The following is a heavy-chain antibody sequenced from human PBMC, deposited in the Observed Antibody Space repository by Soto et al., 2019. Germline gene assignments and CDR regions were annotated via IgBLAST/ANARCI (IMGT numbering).Heavy chain of an antibody. D-gene: IGHD3-10*01. CDR1: GGSISSFTYY. CDR2: VYYNENT. CDR3: ERRERYYGSPGWLDP. V-gene: IGHV4-39*01. J-gene: IGHJ5*02. Sequence: SETLSLTCSVSGGSISSFTYYWGWIRQPPGKGLEWIGTVYYNENTYYNPSLKSRVTITVDTAKNQFSLNLRSVTAADTAMYFCERRERYYGSPGWLDPWGPGPLVTVYS.